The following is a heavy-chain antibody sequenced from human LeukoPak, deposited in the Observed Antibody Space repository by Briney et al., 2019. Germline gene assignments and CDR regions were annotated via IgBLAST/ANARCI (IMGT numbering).Heavy chain of an antibody. V-gene: IGHV1-69*13. CDR1: GGTFSGYA. CDR2: IIPIFGTA. CDR3: ARGWGSGSYYFDY. J-gene: IGHJ4*02. D-gene: IGHD3-10*01. Sequence: SVKVSCKASGGTFSGYAISWVRQAPGQGLEWMGGIIPIFGTANYAQKFQGRVTITADESTSTAYMELSSLRSEDTAVYYCARGWGSGSYYFDYWGQGTLVTVSS.